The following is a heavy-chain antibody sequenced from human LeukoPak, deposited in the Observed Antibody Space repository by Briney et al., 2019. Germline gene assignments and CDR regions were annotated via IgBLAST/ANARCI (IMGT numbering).Heavy chain of an antibody. D-gene: IGHD3-22*01. CDR1: GGTFSSYA. Sequence: ASVKVSCKASGGTFSSYAISWVRQAPGQGLEWMGRIIPILGIANYTQKFQGRVTITADKSTSTAYMELSSLRSEDTAVYYCARSDRMIVVVNYYYGMDVWGQGTTVTVSS. CDR2: IIPILGIA. V-gene: IGHV1-69*04. CDR3: ARSDRMIVVVNYYYGMDV. J-gene: IGHJ6*02.